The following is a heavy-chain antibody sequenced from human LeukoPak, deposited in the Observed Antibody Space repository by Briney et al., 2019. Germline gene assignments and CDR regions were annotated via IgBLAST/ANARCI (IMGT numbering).Heavy chain of an antibody. V-gene: IGHV3-74*01. CDR3: ARVGDSSGWYDSFDI. J-gene: IGHJ3*02. Sequence: PGGSLRLSCAASGFTFSSYWMHWVRQAPGKGLVWVSRINSDGSSRSYADSVKGRFTISRDNAKNTLYLQMNSLRVEDTAVYYCARVGDSSGWYDSFDIGGQGTMVTVS. CDR2: INSDGSSR. CDR1: GFTFSSYW. D-gene: IGHD6-19*01.